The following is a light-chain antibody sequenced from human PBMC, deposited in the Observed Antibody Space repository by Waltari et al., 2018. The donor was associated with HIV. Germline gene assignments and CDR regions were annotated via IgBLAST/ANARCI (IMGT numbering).Light chain of an antibody. J-gene: IGLJ2*01. V-gene: IGLV2-14*03. CDR1: TNDIGTYNF. Sequence: QSALTQPASVSGSPGQWITVSCPGTTNDIGTYNFVSWYQQHPGKAPKLVIYDVTSRPSGVYDRFSGSESGNTASLTISGLRAEDEAHYYCSSYTASSALEIFGGGTKVTVL. CDR3: SSYTASSALEI. CDR2: DVT.